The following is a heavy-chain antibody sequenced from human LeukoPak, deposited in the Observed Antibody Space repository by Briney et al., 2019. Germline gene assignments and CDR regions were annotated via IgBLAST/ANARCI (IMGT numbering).Heavy chain of an antibody. Sequence: EASVKVSCKASGGTFSSYAISWVRQAPGQGLEWMGGIIPIFGTANYAQKFQGRVTITADESTSTAYMELSSLRSEDTAVYHCARSSSSWYYYFDYWGQGTLVTVSS. CDR1: GGTFSSYA. V-gene: IGHV1-69*13. CDR2: IIPIFGTA. CDR3: ARSSSSWYYYFDY. D-gene: IGHD6-13*01. J-gene: IGHJ4*02.